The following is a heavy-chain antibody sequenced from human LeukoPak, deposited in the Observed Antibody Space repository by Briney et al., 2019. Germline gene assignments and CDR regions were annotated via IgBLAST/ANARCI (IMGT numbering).Heavy chain of an antibody. CDR1: GYTFTGYY. D-gene: IGHD6-6*01. CDR3: ARGSGYSSSLLYYYYMDV. CDR2: ISAYNGNT. Sequence: ASVKVSCKASGYTFTGYYMHWVRQAPGQGLEWMGWISAYNGNTNYAQKLQGRVTMTTDTSTSTAYMELRSLRSDDTAVYYCARGSGYSSSLLYYYYMDVWGKGTTVTVSS. J-gene: IGHJ6*03. V-gene: IGHV1-18*04.